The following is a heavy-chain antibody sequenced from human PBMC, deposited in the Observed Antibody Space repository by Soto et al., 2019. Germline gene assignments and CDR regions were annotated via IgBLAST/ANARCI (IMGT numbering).Heavy chain of an antibody. CDR1: GFTFTSYA. D-gene: IGHD3-22*01. J-gene: IGHJ4*02. V-gene: IGHV3-23*01. Sequence: GGSLRLSCAASGFTFTSYAMTWVRQAPGKGLEWVSAISGSGGSTYYADSVKGRFTISRDNSKNTLYLQMNSLRAEDTAVYYCAKATYYYDSSGYYPFDYWGQGTLVTVSS. CDR3: AKATYYYDSSGYYPFDY. CDR2: ISGSGGST.